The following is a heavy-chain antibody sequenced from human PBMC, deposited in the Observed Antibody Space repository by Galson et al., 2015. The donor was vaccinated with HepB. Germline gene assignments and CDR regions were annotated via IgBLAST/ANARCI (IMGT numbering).Heavy chain of an antibody. CDR2: IIPIFGTA. Sequence: SVKVSCKASGGTFSSYAISWVRQAPGQGLEWMGGIIPIFGTANYAQKFQGRVTITADKSTSTAYMELSSLRSEDTAVYYCARASDTAMVYYYCYGMDVWGQGTTVTVSS. CDR3: ARASDTAMVYYYCYGMDV. V-gene: IGHV1-69*06. CDR1: GGTFSSYA. J-gene: IGHJ6*02. D-gene: IGHD5-18*01.